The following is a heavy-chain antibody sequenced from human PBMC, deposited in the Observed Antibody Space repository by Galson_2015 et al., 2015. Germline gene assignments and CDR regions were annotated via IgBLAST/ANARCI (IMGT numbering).Heavy chain of an antibody. CDR1: GFTFSSYW. J-gene: IGHJ3*02. D-gene: IGHD3-10*01. Sequence: SLRLSCAASGFTFSSYWMSWVRQAPGKGLEWVANIKQDGSEKYYVDSVKGRFTISRDDAKNSLYLQMNSLRAEDTAVYYCARVYCFETRKVGWGNHAFDIWGQGTMVTVSS. CDR2: IKQDGSEK. CDR3: ARVYCFETRKVGWGNHAFDI. V-gene: IGHV3-7*01.